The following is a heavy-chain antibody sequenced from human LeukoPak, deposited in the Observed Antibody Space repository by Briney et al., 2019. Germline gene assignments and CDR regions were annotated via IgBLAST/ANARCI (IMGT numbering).Heavy chain of an antibody. V-gene: IGHV4-61*01. CDR2: IYYSGST. CDR1: GGSVSSGSYY. CDR3: ARARNYYDSSGYVYFQH. J-gene: IGHJ1*01. Sequence: SETLSLTCTVSGGSVSSGSYYWSWIRQPPGKGLEWIGYIYYSGSTNYNPSLKSRVTISVDTSKNQFSLKLSSVTAADTAVYYSARARNYYDSSGYVYFQHWGQGTLVTVSS. D-gene: IGHD3-22*01.